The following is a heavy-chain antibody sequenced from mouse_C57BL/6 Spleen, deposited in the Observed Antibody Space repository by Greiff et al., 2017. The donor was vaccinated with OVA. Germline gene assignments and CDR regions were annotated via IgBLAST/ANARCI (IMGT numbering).Heavy chain of an antibody. CDR2: ISYDGSN. J-gene: IGHJ3*01. CDR1: GYSITSGYY. D-gene: IGHD2-4*01. CDR3: ARGGIYYDYLFAY. Sequence: EVQLVESGPGLVKPSQSLSLTCSVTGYSITSGYYWNWIRQFPGNKLEWMGYISYDGSNNYNPSLKNRISITRDTSKNQFFLKLNSVTTEDTATYYCARGGIYYDYLFAYWGQGTLVTVSA. V-gene: IGHV3-6*01.